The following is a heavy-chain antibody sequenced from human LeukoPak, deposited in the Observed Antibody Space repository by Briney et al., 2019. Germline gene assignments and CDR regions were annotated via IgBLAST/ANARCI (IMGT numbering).Heavy chain of an antibody. CDR3: AKEESSSGWWY. J-gene: IGHJ4*02. D-gene: IGHD6-19*01. Sequence: GGSLRLSCAASGFTFSSYGMHWVRQAPGKGLEWVAVISYDGSNKYYADSVRGRFTISRDNSKNTLYLQMNSLRAEDTAVYYCAKEESSSGWWYWGQGTLVTVSS. CDR2: ISYDGSNK. V-gene: IGHV3-30*18. CDR1: GFTFSSYG.